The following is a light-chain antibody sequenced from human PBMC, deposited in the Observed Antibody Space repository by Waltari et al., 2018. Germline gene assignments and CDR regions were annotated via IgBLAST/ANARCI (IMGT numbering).Light chain of an antibody. Sequence: QSVLTQPPSVSEAPRQRVTISCSGSSSNIGDNPVNWYQQLPGKAPKLLIYYDDLLPSGVSGRFSGSKSGTSASLAISGLQSEDEADYYCAAWDDSLNGWVFGGGTKLTVL. CDR3: AAWDDSLNGWV. V-gene: IGLV1-36*01. CDR1: SSNIGDNP. CDR2: YDD. J-gene: IGLJ3*02.